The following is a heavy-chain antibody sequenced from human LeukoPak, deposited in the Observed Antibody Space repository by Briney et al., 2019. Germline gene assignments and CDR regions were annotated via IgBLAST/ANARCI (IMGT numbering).Heavy chain of an antibody. CDR1: RGSISSYY. V-gene: IGHV4-59*01. Sequence: SETLSLTCTVSRGSISSYYWSWIRQPPRQGLEWIGYIYYSGSTDYNPSLKSRVNISVDTSKNQFSLKLSSVTAADTAVYFCARVRVSSGSHPWYFDYWGQGTLVTVSS. D-gene: IGHD3-22*01. CDR2: IYYSGST. CDR3: ARVRVSSGSHPWYFDY. J-gene: IGHJ4*02.